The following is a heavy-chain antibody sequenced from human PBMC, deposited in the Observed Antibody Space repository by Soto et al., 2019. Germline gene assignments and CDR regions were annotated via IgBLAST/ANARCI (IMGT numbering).Heavy chain of an antibody. V-gene: IGHV4-31*03. D-gene: IGHD4-17*01. J-gene: IGHJ4*02. Sequence: QVQLQESGPGLVKPSQTLSLTCTVSGGSISSGGYYWSWIRQHPGKGLEWIGYIYYSGSTYYNPSLKSXXTXSXVTSKNQFSLKLSSVTAADTAVYYCARLKRWVLFDYWGQGTLVTVSS. CDR1: GGSISSGGYY. CDR3: ARLKRWVLFDY. CDR2: IYYSGST.